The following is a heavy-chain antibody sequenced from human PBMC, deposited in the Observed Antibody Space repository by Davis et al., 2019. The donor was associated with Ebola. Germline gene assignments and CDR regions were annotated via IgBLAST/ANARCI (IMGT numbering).Heavy chain of an antibody. CDR1: GYTFTGYY. CDR3: ARGGKVTGYYYGMDV. CDR2: INPNSGGT. D-gene: IGHD2-21*02. V-gene: IGHV1-2*04. Sequence: AASVTVSCKASGYTFTGYYMHWVRQAPGQGLEWMGCINPNSGGTNYAQKFQGWVTMTRDTSISTAYMELSRLRSDDTAVYYCARGGKVTGYYYGMDVWGQGTTVTVSS. J-gene: IGHJ6*02.